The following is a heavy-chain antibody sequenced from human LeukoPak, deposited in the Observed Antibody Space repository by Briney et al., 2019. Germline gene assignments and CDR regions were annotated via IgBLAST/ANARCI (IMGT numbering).Heavy chain of an antibody. CDR3: ARDPYGSGSAGIY. CDR1: GFTFSSYG. J-gene: IGHJ4*02. V-gene: IGHV3-30*03. Sequence: GGSLRLSCAASGFTFSSYGMHWVRQAPGKGLEWVAVISYDGSNKYYADSVKGRFTISRDNSKNTLYLQMNSLRAEDTAVYYCARDPYGSGSAGIYWGQGTLVTVSS. D-gene: IGHD3-10*01. CDR2: ISYDGSNK.